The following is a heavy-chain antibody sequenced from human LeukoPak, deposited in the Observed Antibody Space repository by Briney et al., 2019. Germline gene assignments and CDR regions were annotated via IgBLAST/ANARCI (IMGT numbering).Heavy chain of an antibody. CDR1: GGSFSGYS. CDR2: IYHSGST. D-gene: IGHD3-22*01. V-gene: IGHV4-30-2*01. Sequence: SETLSLTCAVYGGSFSGYSWSWIRQPPGKGLEWIGYIYHSGSTYYNPSLKSRVTISVDRSKNQFSLKLSSVTAADTAVYYCASAPSSGYLGFDYWGQGTLVTVSS. CDR3: ASAPSSGYLGFDY. J-gene: IGHJ4*02.